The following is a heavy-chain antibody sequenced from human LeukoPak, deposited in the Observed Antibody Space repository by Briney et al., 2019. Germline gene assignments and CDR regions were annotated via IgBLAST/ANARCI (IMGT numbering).Heavy chain of an antibody. CDR3: AKNRAGDYADY. CDR2: ISPNSGGT. V-gene: IGHV1-2*06. CDR1: GYTFTDYY. J-gene: IGHJ4*02. D-gene: IGHD4-17*01. Sequence: ASVKVSCKASGYTFTDYYVHLVRQAPGQGLEWMGRISPNSGGTSYAQKFRGRLTVTRDTSISTAYKELSSLRSDDTAVYYCAKNRAGDYADYWGQGTLVTVSS.